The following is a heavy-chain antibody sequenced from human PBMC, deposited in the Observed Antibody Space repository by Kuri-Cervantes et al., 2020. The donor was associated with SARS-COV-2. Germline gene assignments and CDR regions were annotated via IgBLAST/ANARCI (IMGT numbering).Heavy chain of an antibody. J-gene: IGHJ6*02. D-gene: IGHD3-22*01. CDR2: ISSSGSTI. CDR1: GFTFSSYE. CDR3: AREGYYEPTDMDV. Sequence: GGSLRLSCAASGFTFSSYEMNWVRQAPGKGLEWVSYISSSGSTICYADSVKGRFTISRDNAKNSLHLQMNSLRAEDTAVYYCAREGYYEPTDMDVWGQGTTVTVSS. V-gene: IGHV3-48*03.